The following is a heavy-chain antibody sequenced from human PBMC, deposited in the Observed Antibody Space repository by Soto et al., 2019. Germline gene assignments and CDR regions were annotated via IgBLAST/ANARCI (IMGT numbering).Heavy chain of an antibody. D-gene: IGHD1-26*01. CDR1: GASISSYF. CDR2: IHYTGNI. Sequence: SETLSLTCSVSGASISSYFWSWIRQPPGKGLEWIAYIHYTGNINYNPSLKSRITISVDTSKNQFSLKVASVTAADTAVYYCARHENGGTYPLDNWGQGILVTVSS. V-gene: IGHV4-59*08. J-gene: IGHJ4*02. CDR3: ARHENGGTYPLDN.